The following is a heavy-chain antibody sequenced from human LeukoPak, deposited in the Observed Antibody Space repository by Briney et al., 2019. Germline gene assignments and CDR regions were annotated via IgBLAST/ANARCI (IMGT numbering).Heavy chain of an antibody. D-gene: IGHD3-10*01. CDR3: ARARRAIWFGELYWYFDL. Sequence: SETLSLTCAVYGGSFSGYYWSWIRQPPGKGLEWIGEINHSGSTNYNPSLKSRVTISVDTSKNQFSLKLSSVTAADTAVYYCARARRAIWFGELYWYFDLWGRGTLVTVSS. V-gene: IGHV4-34*01. CDR2: INHSGST. J-gene: IGHJ2*01. CDR1: GGSFSGYY.